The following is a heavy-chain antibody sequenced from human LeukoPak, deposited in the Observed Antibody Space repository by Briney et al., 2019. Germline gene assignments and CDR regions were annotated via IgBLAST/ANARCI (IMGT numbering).Heavy chain of an antibody. D-gene: IGHD6-6*01. Sequence: AAVKVSCKAAGYTFTSYDINWVRQATGQGLEWMGWMNTNSSNTGYAQKFQGRVTMTRNTSISTAYMELSSLRSEDTAVYYCAKGLIAARPDDDYWGQGTLVTVSS. CDR3: AKGLIAARPDDDY. CDR2: MNTNSSNT. J-gene: IGHJ4*02. CDR1: GYTFTSYD. V-gene: IGHV1-8*01.